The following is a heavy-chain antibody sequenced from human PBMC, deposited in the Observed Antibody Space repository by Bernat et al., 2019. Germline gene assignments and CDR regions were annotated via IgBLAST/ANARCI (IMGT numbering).Heavy chain of an antibody. J-gene: IGHJ4*02. Sequence: EVQLVESGGGLVQPGGSLRLPCAASGFTFSSYAMHWVRQAPGKGLEYVSAISSNGGSTYYANSVKGRFTISRDNSKNTLYLQMGSLRAEDMAVYYCARSGQDCSSTSCYIDYWGQGILVTVSS. CDR1: GFTFSSYA. CDR3: ARSGQDCSSTSCYIDY. D-gene: IGHD2-2*02. CDR2: ISSNGGST. V-gene: IGHV3-64*01.